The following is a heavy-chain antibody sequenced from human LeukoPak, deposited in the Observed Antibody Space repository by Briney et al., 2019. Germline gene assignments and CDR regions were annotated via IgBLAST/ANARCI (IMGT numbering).Heavy chain of an antibody. CDR1: GGAISSGGYY. CDR2: IYYSGST. Sequence: SETLSLTCTVSGGAISSGGYYWSWIRQHPGKGLEWIGYIYYSGSTYYNPSLKSRVTISVDTSKNQFSLKLGSVTAADTAVYYCARDDLNWFDPWGQGTLVTVSS. CDR3: ARDDLNWFDP. V-gene: IGHV4-31*03. J-gene: IGHJ5*02.